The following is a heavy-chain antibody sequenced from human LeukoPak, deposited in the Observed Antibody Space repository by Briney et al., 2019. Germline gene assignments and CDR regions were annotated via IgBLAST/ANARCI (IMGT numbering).Heavy chain of an antibody. V-gene: IGHV4-39*01. CDR3: ARLLRYFDWLSPGYFDY. CDR1: GGSIISSSYY. J-gene: IGHJ4*02. Sequence: SETLSLTCTVSGGSIISSSYYWGWIRQPPGKGLEWIGSIYYSGSTYYNPSLKSRVTISVDTSKNQFSLKLSSVTAADTAVYYCARLLRYFDWLSPGYFDYWGQGTLVTVSS. D-gene: IGHD3-9*01. CDR2: IYYSGST.